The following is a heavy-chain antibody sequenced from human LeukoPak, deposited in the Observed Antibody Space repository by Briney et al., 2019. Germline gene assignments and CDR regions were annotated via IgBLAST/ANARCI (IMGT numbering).Heavy chain of an antibody. CDR2: ISRSSDYI. J-gene: IGHJ4*02. V-gene: IGHV3-21*01. CDR1: GFTFSSYS. Sequence: GGSLRLSCAASGFTFSSYSMNWVRQAPGKGLEWVSYISRSSDYIYYTDSLKGRFTISRDNAKNSLYLQMNSLRAEDTAVYFCARGVPVWEAPHALDYWGQGTLVTVSS. D-gene: IGHD1-26*01. CDR3: ARGVPVWEAPHALDY.